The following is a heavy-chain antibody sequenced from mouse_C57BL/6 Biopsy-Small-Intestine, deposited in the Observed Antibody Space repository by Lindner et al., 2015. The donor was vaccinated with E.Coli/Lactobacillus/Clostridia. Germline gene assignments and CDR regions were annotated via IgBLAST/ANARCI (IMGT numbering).Heavy chain of an antibody. J-gene: IGHJ3*01. CDR1: GYTFTGHI. D-gene: IGHD2-3*01. Sequence: VQLQESGPELVKPGASVKMSCKASGYTFTGHIIHWVKQKAGQGLEWIGYINPYNGGTEYTERFKGKATLTSDKSSTTAYMELSSLTSEDSAVYYCANWVYDGYYVFAYWGQGTLVTVSA. V-gene: IGHV1-14*01. CDR3: ANWVYDGYYVFAY. CDR2: INPYNGGT.